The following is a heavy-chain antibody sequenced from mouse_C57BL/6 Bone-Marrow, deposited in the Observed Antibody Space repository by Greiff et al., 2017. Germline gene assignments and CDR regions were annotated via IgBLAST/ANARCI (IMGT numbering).Heavy chain of an antibody. V-gene: IGHV1-7*01. J-gene: IGHJ2*01. CDR1: GYTFTSYW. Sequence: VQLQQSGAELAKPGASVKLSCKASGYTFTSYWMHWVKQRPGQGLEWIGYINPSSGYTKYNQKFKDKATLTADTSSSTAYMQLSSLTYEDSAVYYCARSRYWGQGTTLTVSS. CDR2: INPSSGYT. CDR3: ARSRY.